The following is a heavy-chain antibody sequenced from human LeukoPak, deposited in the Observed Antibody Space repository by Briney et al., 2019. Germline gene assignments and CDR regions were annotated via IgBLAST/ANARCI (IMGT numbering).Heavy chain of an antibody. Sequence: SETLSLTCTVSGGSISSYYWSWIRQPPGKGLEWIGYIYYSGSTNYNPSLKSRVTMSVDTSKNQFSLKLSSVTAADTAVYYCATYNTGWFGSRVDFWGQGTLVTVSS. CDR3: ATYNTGWFGSRVDF. D-gene: IGHD6-19*01. CDR1: GGSISSYY. J-gene: IGHJ4*02. V-gene: IGHV4-59*08. CDR2: IYYSGST.